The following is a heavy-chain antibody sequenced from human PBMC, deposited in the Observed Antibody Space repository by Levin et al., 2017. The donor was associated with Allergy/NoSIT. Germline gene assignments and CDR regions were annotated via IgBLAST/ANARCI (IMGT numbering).Heavy chain of an antibody. CDR1: GFTFSSYS. J-gene: IGHJ6*02. CDR3: ARALPPNYYDTYDYGMDV. D-gene: IGHD3-22*01. CDR2: ISSSSSYI. Sequence: GESLKISCAASGFTFSSYSMNWVRQAPGKGLEWVSSISSSSSYIYYADSVKGRFTISRDNAKNSLYLQMNSLRAEDTAVYYCARALPPNYYDTYDYGMDVWGQGTTVTVSS. V-gene: IGHV3-21*01.